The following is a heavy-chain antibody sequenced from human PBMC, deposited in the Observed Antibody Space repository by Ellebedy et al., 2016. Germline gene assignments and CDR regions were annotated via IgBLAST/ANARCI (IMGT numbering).Heavy chain of an antibody. V-gene: IGHV4-61*01. D-gene: IGHD4-23*01. J-gene: IGHJ5*02. CDR3: ARTTNSNWFDP. Sequence: SETLSLTCTVSGGSISSSSYYWSWIRQPPGKGLEWIGYIYYSGSTNYNPSLKSRVTISVDTSKNQFSLKLSSVTAADTAVYYCARTTNSNWFDPWGQGTLVTVSS. CDR1: GGSISSSSYY. CDR2: IYYSGST.